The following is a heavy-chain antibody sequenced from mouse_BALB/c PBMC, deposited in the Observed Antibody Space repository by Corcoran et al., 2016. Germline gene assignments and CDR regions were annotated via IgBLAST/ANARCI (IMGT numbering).Heavy chain of an antibody. CDR1: GYTFTNYG. Sequence: QIQLVQSGPELKKPGETVKISCKASGYTFTNYGMNWVKQAPGKGLKWMGWINTYTGEPTYADDFKGRFAFSLETSASTAYLQINNLKNEDTATYFCATYYYGRSYYAMDYWGQGTSVTVSS. CDR2: INTYTGEP. D-gene: IGHD1-1*01. V-gene: IGHV9-3-1*01. CDR3: ATYYYGRSYYAMDY. J-gene: IGHJ4*01.